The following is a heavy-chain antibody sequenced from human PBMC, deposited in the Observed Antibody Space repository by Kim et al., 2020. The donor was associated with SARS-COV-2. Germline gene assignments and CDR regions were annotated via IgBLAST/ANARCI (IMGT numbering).Heavy chain of an antibody. D-gene: IGHD5-12*01. V-gene: IGHV1-69*13. J-gene: IGHJ6*01. Sequence: SVKVSCKTSGNTFKTNAINWVRQAPGQGLEWMGGIIPIYDSTNVARKFQGRVTLTADDSANIAYMDLTSLTSEDTAVYYCASGGYSSYDLMSTYSYSAVDVWGQGTPVTVSS. CDR3: ASGGYSSYDLMSTYSYSAVDV. CDR1: GNTFKTNA. CDR2: IIPIYDST.